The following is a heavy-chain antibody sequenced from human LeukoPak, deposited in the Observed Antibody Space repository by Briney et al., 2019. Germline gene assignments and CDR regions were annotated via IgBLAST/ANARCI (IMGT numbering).Heavy chain of an antibody. D-gene: IGHD6-13*01. V-gene: IGHV3-23*01. CDR3: AKTTYAKTAAVGTKGIWGAVAGVSGGYYFDY. J-gene: IGHJ4*02. CDR1: GFTFSNHA. Sequence: GGSLRLSCAASGFTFSNHAMSWVRQAPGKGLDWVSSISGSGDYTYYADPVKGRFTISRDNSKNTLYLQMNSLRAEDTAVYYCAKTTYAKTAAVGTKGIWGAVAGVSGGYYFDYWGQGTLVTVSS. CDR2: ISGSGDYT.